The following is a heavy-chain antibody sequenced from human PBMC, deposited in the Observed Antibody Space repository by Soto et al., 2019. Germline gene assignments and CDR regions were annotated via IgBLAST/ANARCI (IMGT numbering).Heavy chain of an antibody. CDR2: IWYDGSNK. V-gene: IGHV3-33*01. CDR1: GFTFSSYG. J-gene: IGHJ4*02. CDR3: ARDPVGPEQWLGTYYFAY. D-gene: IGHD6-19*01. Sequence: GGSLRLSCAASGFTFSSYGMHWVRQAPGKGLEWVAVIWYDGSNKYYADSVKGRFTISRDNSKNTLYLQMNSLRAEDTAVYYCARDPVGPEQWLGTYYFAYWGQGTLVTVSS.